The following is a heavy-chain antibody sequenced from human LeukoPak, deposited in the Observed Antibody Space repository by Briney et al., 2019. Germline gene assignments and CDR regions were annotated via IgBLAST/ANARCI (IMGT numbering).Heavy chain of an antibody. CDR2: ISSSGSTI. Sequence: GGSLRLSCAASGFTFSDYYMSWLRQAPGKGLEWVSYISSSGSTIYYADSVKGRFTISRDNAKNSLYLQMNSLRAEDTAVYYCARVELDKAFWSGYSDHPSYGMDVWGQGTTVTVSS. CDR3: ARVELDKAFWSGYSDHPSYGMDV. V-gene: IGHV3-11*01. D-gene: IGHD3-3*01. J-gene: IGHJ6*02. CDR1: GFTFSDYY.